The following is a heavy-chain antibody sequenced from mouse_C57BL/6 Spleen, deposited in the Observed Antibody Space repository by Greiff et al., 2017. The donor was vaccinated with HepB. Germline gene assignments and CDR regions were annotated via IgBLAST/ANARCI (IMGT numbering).Heavy chain of an antibody. CDR2: INPYNGDT. D-gene: IGHD1-1*01. CDR3: ARSGSSPYAMDY. Sequence: DVKLVESGPELVKPGDSVKISCKASGYSFTGYFMNWVMQSHGKSLEWIGRINPYNGDTFYNQKFKGKATLTVDKSSSTAHMELRSLTSEDSAVYYCARSGSSPYAMDYWGQGTSVTVSS. V-gene: IGHV1-20*01. CDR1: GYSFTGYF. J-gene: IGHJ4*01.